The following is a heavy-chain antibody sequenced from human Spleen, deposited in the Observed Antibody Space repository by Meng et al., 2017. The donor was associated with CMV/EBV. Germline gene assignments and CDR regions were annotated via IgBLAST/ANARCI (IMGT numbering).Heavy chain of an antibody. V-gene: IGHV3-23*03. CDR2: IYSGGSST. J-gene: IGHJ4*02. CDR3: AKDRDRGVVRGVIFLDY. D-gene: IGHD3-10*01. Sequence: FTFSSYAMSWVRQAPGKGLEWVSVIYSGGSSTYYADSVKGRFTISRDNSKNTLYLQMNSLRAEDTAVYYCAKDRDRGVVRGVIFLDYWGQGTLVTVSS. CDR1: FTFSSYA.